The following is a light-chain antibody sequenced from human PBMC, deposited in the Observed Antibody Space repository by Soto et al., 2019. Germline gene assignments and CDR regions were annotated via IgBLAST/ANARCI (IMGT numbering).Light chain of an antibody. V-gene: IGLV2-11*01. CDR1: GNEVGHHNI. Sequence: QSALTQPRSVSGSPGQSVTISCTATGNEVGHHNIVSWYQQHPGKVPKLIIYEVSNRSSGVTHRFSGSKSGNTASLVISGLHDDEEDDYCCSATTKRNPHVFGTGTKLTVL. CDR2: EVS. CDR3: SATTKRNPHV. J-gene: IGLJ1*01.